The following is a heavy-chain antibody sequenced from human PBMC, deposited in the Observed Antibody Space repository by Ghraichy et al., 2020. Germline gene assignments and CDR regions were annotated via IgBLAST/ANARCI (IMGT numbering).Heavy chain of an antibody. Sequence: SETLSLTCTVSGGSISSYYWSWIRQPPGKGLEWIGYIYYSGSTNYNPSLKSRVTISVDTSKNQFSLKLSSVTAADTAVYYCARTNSPHFDIWGQGTMVTLSS. J-gene: IGHJ3*02. CDR2: IYYSGST. CDR3: ARTNSPHFDI. V-gene: IGHV4-59*08. CDR1: GGSISSYY. D-gene: IGHD2-8*01.